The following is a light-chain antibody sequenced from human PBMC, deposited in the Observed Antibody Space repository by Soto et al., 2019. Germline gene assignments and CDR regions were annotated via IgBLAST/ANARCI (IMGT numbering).Light chain of an antibody. Sequence: IQLTQSPSSLSASVGDRVTITCRASQGISSYLAWYQQKPGKSPKLLIYAASTLQSGVPSRFSGGGSGTDFTLTISNLQPEDFATYYCQQFNSPLTFGGGTKVEIK. V-gene: IGKV1-9*01. CDR2: AAS. J-gene: IGKJ4*01. CDR1: QGISSY. CDR3: QQFNSPLT.